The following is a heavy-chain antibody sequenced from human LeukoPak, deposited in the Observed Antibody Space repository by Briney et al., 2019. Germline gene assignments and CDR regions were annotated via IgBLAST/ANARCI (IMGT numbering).Heavy chain of an antibody. Sequence: GGSLKLSCAASGFTFSGSAMHWVRQASGKGLEWVGRIRSKANSYATAYAASVKGRFTISRDDSKYTAYLQMNSLKTEDTAVYYCTRRYCSGGSCYYNWFDPWGQGTLVTVSS. J-gene: IGHJ5*02. CDR3: TRRYCSGGSCYYNWFDP. V-gene: IGHV3-73*01. D-gene: IGHD2-15*01. CDR1: GFTFSGSA. CDR2: IRSKANSYAT.